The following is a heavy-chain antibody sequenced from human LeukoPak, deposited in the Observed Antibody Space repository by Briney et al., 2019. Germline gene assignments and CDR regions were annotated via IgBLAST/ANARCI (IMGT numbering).Heavy chain of an antibody. V-gene: IGHV1-8*01. Sequence: GASVKVSCKASGYTFTSYDVHWVRQATGQGLEWMGWMNPNSGNTGYAQKFQGRVTMTRNTSISTAYMELSSLRSEDTAVYYCARAYGSRNWFDPWGQEILVTVSS. J-gene: IGHJ5*02. D-gene: IGHD3-10*01. CDR2: MNPNSGNT. CDR3: ARAYGSRNWFDP. CDR1: GYTFTSYD.